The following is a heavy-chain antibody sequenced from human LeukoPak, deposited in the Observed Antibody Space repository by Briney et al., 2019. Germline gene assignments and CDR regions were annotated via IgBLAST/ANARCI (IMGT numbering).Heavy chain of an antibody. CDR1: GFTFSNYW. D-gene: IGHD3-3*01. Sequence: GGSLRLSCAASGFTFSNYWMSRVRQAPGKGLEWVANIKQDGSEKYYVDSVKGRFTISRDNAKNSLSLQMNSLRAEDTAVYYCAREGSFYRYWGQGTLVTVSS. CDR3: AREGSFYRY. V-gene: IGHV3-7*04. CDR2: IKQDGSEK. J-gene: IGHJ4*02.